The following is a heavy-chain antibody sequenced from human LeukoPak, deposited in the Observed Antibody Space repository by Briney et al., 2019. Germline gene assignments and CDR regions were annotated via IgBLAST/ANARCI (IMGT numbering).Heavy chain of an antibody. CDR3: ARDSSCWSRNYGFDY. D-gene: IGHD6-19*01. J-gene: IGHJ4*02. CDR1: GGSISSYY. V-gene: IGHV4-4*07. Sequence: SETLSLTCTVSGGSISSYYWSWIRQPAGKGLEWTGRIYTSGSTNYNPSLKSRVTMSVHTSKNQFSLKLSSVPAAETAVYYCARDSSCWSRNYGFDYWGQGTLVTVSS. CDR2: IYTSGST.